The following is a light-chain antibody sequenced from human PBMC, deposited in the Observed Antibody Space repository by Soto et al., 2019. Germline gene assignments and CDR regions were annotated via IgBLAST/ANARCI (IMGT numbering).Light chain of an antibody. CDR1: SSDVGGYNY. CDR3: CSYAGSYTFDV. Sequence: QSALTQPRSVSGSPGQSVTISCTGTSSDVGGYNYVSWYQQHPGKAPKLMIYDVSKRPSGVPDRFSGSKSGNTASLTIYGLQAEDEADYYCCSYAGSYTFDVFGTGTKLTVL. CDR2: DVS. J-gene: IGLJ1*01. V-gene: IGLV2-11*01.